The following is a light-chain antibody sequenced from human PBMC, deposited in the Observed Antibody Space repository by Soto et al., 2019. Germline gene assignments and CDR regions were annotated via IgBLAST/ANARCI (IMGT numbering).Light chain of an antibody. CDR1: QSVSSSY. Sequence: EIVFTQSPGTLSLSPGERAILSCRASQSVSSSYLAWYRQKPGQAPSLLIYGASSRATGIPDRFSGSGSGTDFTLTISRLEPEDFAVYYCQQYGSSPRTFGQGTKVDI. V-gene: IGKV3-20*01. CDR3: QQYGSSPRT. CDR2: GAS. J-gene: IGKJ1*01.